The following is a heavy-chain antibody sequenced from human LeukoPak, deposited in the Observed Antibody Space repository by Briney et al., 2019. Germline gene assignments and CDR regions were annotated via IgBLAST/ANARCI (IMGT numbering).Heavy chain of an antibody. V-gene: IGHV3-33*01. CDR1: GFTFSSYG. Sequence: GGSLRLSCAASGFTFSSYGMHWVRQAPGKGPEWVALIWYDGSNKYYGDSVKGRFTISRDNSKNTVYLQMNSQRAEDTGVYYCARDRLEAVTDDDYFDYWGQGTLVTVSS. CDR3: ARDRLEAVTDDDYFDY. D-gene: IGHD2-21*02. CDR2: IWYDGSNK. J-gene: IGHJ4*02.